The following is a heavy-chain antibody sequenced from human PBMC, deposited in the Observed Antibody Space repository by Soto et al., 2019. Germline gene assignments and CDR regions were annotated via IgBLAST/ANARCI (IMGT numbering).Heavy chain of an antibody. CDR2: IYPGDSDT. D-gene: IGHD2-15*01. J-gene: IGHJ5*02. Sequence: PGESLTISCKGSGYSFTSYWIDWVRQMPGQGLEWMGIIYPGDSDTRYSPSFQGQVTISADKSISTAYLQWSSLKASDTAMYYCARHWGGYCSGGSCYSNWFDPWGQGTLVTVSS. CDR1: GYSFTSYW. CDR3: ARHWGGYCSGGSCYSNWFDP. V-gene: IGHV5-51*01.